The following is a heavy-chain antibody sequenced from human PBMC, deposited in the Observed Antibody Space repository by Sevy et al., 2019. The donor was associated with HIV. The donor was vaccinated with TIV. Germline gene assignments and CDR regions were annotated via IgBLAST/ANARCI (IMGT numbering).Heavy chain of an antibody. Sequence: ASVKVSCKASGYTFTAYYIHWVRQAPGQGLEWMGWINPNSGGRNYAQKFQGRVTMTRDTSISTAYMELSRLRTDDTVVYYCTRDYYDSSGCGYWGQGTLVTVSS. D-gene: IGHD3-22*01. J-gene: IGHJ4*02. CDR1: GYTFTAYY. CDR3: TRDYYDSSGCGY. V-gene: IGHV1-2*02. CDR2: INPNSGGR.